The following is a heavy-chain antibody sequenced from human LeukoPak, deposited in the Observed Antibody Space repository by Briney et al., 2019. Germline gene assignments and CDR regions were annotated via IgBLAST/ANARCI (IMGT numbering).Heavy chain of an antibody. CDR3: ASLRHYGMDV. V-gene: IGHV1-69*13. J-gene: IGHJ6*02. CDR2: IIPIFGTA. CDR1: GGTFSSYA. Sequence: AASVKVSYKASGGTFSSYAISWVRQAPGQGLEWMGGIIPIFGTANYAQKFQGRVTITADESTSTAYMELSSLRSEDTAVYYCASLRHYGMDVWGQGTTVTVSS.